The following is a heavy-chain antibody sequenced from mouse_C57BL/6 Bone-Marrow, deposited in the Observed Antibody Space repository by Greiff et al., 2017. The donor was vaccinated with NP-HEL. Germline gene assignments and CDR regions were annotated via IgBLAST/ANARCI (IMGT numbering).Heavy chain of an antibody. CDR2: IDPSDSYT. CDR3: ARCYGNYEAWFAY. J-gene: IGHJ3*01. Sequence: VQLQQPGAELVRPGTSVKLSCKASGYTFTSYWMHWVKQRPGQGLEWIGVIDPSDSYTNYNQKFKGKATLTVDTSSSTAYMQLSSLTSEDSAVYYCARCYGNYEAWFAYWGQGTLVTVSA. V-gene: IGHV1-59*01. D-gene: IGHD2-1*01. CDR1: GYTFTSYW.